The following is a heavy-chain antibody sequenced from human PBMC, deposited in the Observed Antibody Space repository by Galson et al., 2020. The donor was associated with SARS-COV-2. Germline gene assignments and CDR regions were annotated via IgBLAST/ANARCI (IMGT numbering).Heavy chain of an antibody. J-gene: IGHJ4*02. CDR1: GFTFDDYG. D-gene: IGHD2-8*02. Sequence: GGSLRLSCAASGFTFDDYGMSWVRQAPGKGLEWVSGINWNGGSTGYADSVKGRFTISRDNAKNSLYLQMNSLRAEDTALYHCAREHLKCTGGVCPRYSDYWGQGTLVTVSS. V-gene: IGHV3-20*01. CDR3: AREHLKCTGGVCPRYSDY. CDR2: INWNGGST.